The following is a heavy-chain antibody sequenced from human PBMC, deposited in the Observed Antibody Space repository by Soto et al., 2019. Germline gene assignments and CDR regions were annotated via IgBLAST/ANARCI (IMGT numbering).Heavy chain of an antibody. CDR3: ARGDILTGYSLEYFQH. CDR1: GGSISSGDYY. Sequence: SETLSLTCTVSGGSISSGDYYWSWIRQPPGKGLEWIGYIYYSGSTYYNPSLKSRVTISVDTSKNQFSLKLSSVTAADTAVYYCARGDILTGYSLEYFQHWGQGTLVTVSS. CDR2: IYYSGST. D-gene: IGHD3-9*01. J-gene: IGHJ1*01. V-gene: IGHV4-30-4*01.